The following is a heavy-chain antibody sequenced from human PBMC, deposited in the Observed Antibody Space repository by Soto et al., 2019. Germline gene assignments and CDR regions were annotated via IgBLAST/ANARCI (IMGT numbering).Heavy chain of an antibody. CDR1: GYTFTNYY. Sequence: QVRLVQSGAEMKKPGASVKLSCKASGYTFTNYYIHWVRQAPGHGLEWMTVINPSGGSTDYAQKFQGGVTLTRDTSTSTVHMELSSMRSEDTAVYYCASPGIPRETGYHFGMDVWGQGTTVTVSS. D-gene: IGHD1-1*01. V-gene: IGHV1-46*01. CDR3: ASPGIPRETGYHFGMDV. CDR2: INPSGGST. J-gene: IGHJ6*02.